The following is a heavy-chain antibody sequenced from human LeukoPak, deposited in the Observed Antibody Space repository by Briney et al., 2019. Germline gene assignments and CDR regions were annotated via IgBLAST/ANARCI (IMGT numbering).Heavy chain of an antibody. J-gene: IGHJ3*02. D-gene: IGHD4-17*01. CDR3: ARDGIATVFDAFDI. Sequence: VIWYDRSNKYYADSVKGRFTISRDNSKNTLYLQMNSLRAEDTAVYYCARDGIATVFDAFDIWGQGTMVTVSS. CDR2: IWYDRSNK. V-gene: IGHV3-33*01.